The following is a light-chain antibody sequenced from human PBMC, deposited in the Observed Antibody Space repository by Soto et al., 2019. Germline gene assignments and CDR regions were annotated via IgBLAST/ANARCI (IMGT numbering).Light chain of an antibody. J-gene: IGKJ1*01. V-gene: IGKV3-11*01. Sequence: EIVLTQSPATLSLSPGERDTLSCMASQSVSSYLAWYQQKPGQAPRLLIYDASNRATGIPARFSGSGSGTDFTLTISSLEPEDFAAYYCEQCSNWPSTFGQRTKVDIK. CDR3: EQCSNWPST. CDR2: DAS. CDR1: QSVSSY.